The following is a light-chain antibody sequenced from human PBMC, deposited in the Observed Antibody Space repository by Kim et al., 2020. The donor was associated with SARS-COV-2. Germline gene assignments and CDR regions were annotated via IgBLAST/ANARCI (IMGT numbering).Light chain of an antibody. Sequence: SASVGDRVTITCRASQSISSWLAWYQQKPGNAPKVLIYDASSLESGVPSRFSGGGSGTEFTLTISSLQPDDFATYYCQQYKSYPYTFGQGTKLEI. CDR2: DAS. CDR1: QSISSW. V-gene: IGKV1-5*01. CDR3: QQYKSYPYT. J-gene: IGKJ2*01.